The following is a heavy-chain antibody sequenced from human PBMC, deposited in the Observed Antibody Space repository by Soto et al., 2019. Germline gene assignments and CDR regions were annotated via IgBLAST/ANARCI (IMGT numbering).Heavy chain of an antibody. CDR1: GFTFSRKA. D-gene: IGHD3-3*01. CDR3: VREVYYDFWSGFNTHPYYFDY. V-gene: IGHV3-30*04. J-gene: IGHJ4*02. CDR2: ITDDGTNK. Sequence: SGGSLRLSCAASGFTFSRKAMHWVRQAPGKGLEWVAAITDDGTNKYYADSVEGRFTISRDNSKNTLYLQMSSLRAEDTAVYFCVREVYYDFWSGFNTHPYYFDYWGQGT.